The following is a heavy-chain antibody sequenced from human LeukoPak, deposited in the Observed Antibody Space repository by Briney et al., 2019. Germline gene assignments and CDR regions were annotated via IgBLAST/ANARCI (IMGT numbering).Heavy chain of an antibody. CDR2: INPNSGGT. D-gene: IGHD3-3*01. V-gene: IGHV1-2*02. Sequence: GASVKVSCKASGYTFTGYYMHWVRQAPGQGLEWMGWINPNSGGTNYAQKFQGRVTMTRDTSISTAYMELSRLRSGDTAVYYCARDKGDTIFGVVITNYFDYWGQGTLVTVSS. J-gene: IGHJ4*02. CDR3: ARDKGDTIFGVVITNYFDY. CDR1: GYTFTGYY.